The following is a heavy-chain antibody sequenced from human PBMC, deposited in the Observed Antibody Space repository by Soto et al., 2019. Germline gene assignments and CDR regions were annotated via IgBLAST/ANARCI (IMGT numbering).Heavy chain of an antibody. J-gene: IGHJ4*02. CDR2: IYYSGST. CDR1: GGSISSYY. Sequence: PSETLSLTCTVSGGSISSYYWSWIRQPPGKGLEWIGYIYYSGSTNYNPSLKSRVTISVDTSKNQFSLKLSSVTAADTAVYYCARQKVSRFYGEVDFFDYWGLGTLVPVSS. CDR3: ARQKVSRFYGEVDFFDY. V-gene: IGHV4-59*08. D-gene: IGHD4-17*01.